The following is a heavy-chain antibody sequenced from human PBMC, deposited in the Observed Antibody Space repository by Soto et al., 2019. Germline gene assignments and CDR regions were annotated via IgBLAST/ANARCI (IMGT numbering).Heavy chain of an antibody. V-gene: IGHV4-34*01. CDR2: INHSGST. Sequence: SETLSLTCAVYGGSFSGYYWSWIRQPPGKGLEWIGEINHSGSTNYNPSLKSRVTISVDTSKNQFSLKLSSVTAADTAVYYCARGKTRYYDSSGYCPSNYGMDVWGQGTMVTVSS. J-gene: IGHJ6*02. D-gene: IGHD3-22*01. CDR3: ARGKTRYYDSSGYCPSNYGMDV. CDR1: GGSFSGYY.